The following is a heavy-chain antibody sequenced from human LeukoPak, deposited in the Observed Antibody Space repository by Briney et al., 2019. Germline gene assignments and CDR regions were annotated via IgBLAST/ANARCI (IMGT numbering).Heavy chain of an antibody. CDR3: ARAGACTNGVCYYYYGMDV. V-gene: IGHV3-30-3*01. CDR2: ISYDGSNK. Sequence: PGRSLRLSCAASGFTFSSYAMHWVRQAPGKGLGWVAVISYDGSNKYYADSVKGRFTISRDNSKNTLYLQMNSLRAEDTAVYYCARAGACTNGVCYYYYGMDVWGQGTTVTVSS. J-gene: IGHJ6*02. D-gene: IGHD2-8*01. CDR1: GFTFSSYA.